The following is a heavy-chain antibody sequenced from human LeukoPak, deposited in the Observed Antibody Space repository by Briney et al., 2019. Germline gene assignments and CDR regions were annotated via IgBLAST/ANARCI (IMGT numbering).Heavy chain of an antibody. CDR2: ISSSSSYI. J-gene: IGHJ4*02. D-gene: IGHD3-22*01. CDR3: ARGLPNYYDSSGYPFDY. V-gene: IGHV3-21*01. CDR1: GFTFSSYS. Sequence: GGSLRLSCAASGFTFSSYSMNWVRQAPGKGLEWVSSISSSSSYIYYADSVKGRFTISRDNAKNSLYLQMNSLRAEDTAVYYCARGLPNYYDSSGYPFDYWGQGTLVTVSS.